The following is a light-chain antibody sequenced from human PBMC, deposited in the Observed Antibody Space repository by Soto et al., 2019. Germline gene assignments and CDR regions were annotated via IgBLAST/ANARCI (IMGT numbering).Light chain of an antibody. CDR3: SSYTSSNTLEV. J-gene: IGLJ1*01. Sequence: QSALIKPASVSGSPGQSITISCTGTSRDVGGSNYVSWYQHHPHRAPKLLIYEVSYRPSGVSSRFSGSKSGNMASLTISGLQAEDEADYYCSSYTSSNTLEVFGVGTKLTVL. CDR2: EVS. CDR1: SRDVGGSNY. V-gene: IGLV2-14*01.